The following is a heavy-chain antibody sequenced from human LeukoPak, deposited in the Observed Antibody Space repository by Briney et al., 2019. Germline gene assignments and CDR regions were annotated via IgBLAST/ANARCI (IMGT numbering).Heavy chain of an antibody. V-gene: IGHV3-7*01. CDR1: GFTFSSYW. CDR2: IKQDGSEK. CDR3: AREGAYSSLHYYYYMDV. Sequence: PGGSLRLSCAASGFTFSSYWMSWVRQAPGKGLEWVANIKQDGSEKYYVDSVKGRFTISRDNAKNSLYLQMNSLRAEDTAVYYCAREGAYSSLHYYYYMDVWGKGTTVTVSS. D-gene: IGHD6-19*01. J-gene: IGHJ6*03.